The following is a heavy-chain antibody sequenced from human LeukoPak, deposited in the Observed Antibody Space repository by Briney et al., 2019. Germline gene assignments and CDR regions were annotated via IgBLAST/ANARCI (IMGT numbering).Heavy chain of an antibody. Sequence: AASVTVSCKASGGTFSSYAISWVRQAPGQGLEWMGGIIPIFGTANYAQKFQGRVTITADESTSTAYMELSSLRSEDTAVYYCARGWRGVVPAAISYYGMDVWGKGTTVTVSS. V-gene: IGHV1-69*01. J-gene: IGHJ6*04. CDR2: IIPIFGTA. CDR1: GGTFSSYA. D-gene: IGHD2-2*01. CDR3: ARGWRGVVPAAISYYGMDV.